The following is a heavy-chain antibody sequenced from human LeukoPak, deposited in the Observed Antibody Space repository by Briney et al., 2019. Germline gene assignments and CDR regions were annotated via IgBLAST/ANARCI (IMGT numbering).Heavy chain of an antibody. CDR1: GFTFSNYW. D-gene: IGHD4-17*01. Sequence: GGSLRLSCAASGFTFSNYWMHWVRQAPRKGQVWVSRINSDGSTTNYADSVKGRFTISRDNAKNTLYLQMNSLRAEDTAVYYCARIGATVTTLDYWGQGTLVTVSS. J-gene: IGHJ4*02. CDR3: ARIGATVTTLDY. V-gene: IGHV3-74*01. CDR2: INSDGSTT.